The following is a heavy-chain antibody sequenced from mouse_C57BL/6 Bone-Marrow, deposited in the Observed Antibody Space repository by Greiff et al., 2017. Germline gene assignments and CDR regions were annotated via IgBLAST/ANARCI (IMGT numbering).Heavy chain of an antibody. CDR1: GYTFTSYW. CDR2: IDPSDSYT. J-gene: IGHJ2*01. CDR3: AREGITTVVGNFDY. Sequence: QVQLQQPGAELVKPGASVKLSCKASGYTFTSYWMPWVKQRPGQGLEWIGEIDPSDSYTNYTQKFKGQVTLTVDKSSSPAYMQHSSLTSVDSAVYYRAREGITTVVGNFDYGGQGTTLTVSS. D-gene: IGHD1-1*01. V-gene: IGHV1-50*01.